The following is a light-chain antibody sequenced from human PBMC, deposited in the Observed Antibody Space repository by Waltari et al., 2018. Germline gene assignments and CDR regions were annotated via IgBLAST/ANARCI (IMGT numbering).Light chain of an antibody. J-gene: IGKJ4*01. V-gene: IGKV3-15*01. CDR2: DRS. Sequence: ETVMTQSPATLSVSPGASVPLSCGASHAVSTNVAWYQHRPGQAPRLLIYDRSTRATDIPARFSGGGSGSDFTLTISNLQSEDFAEYYCQQYNQWPLTFGGGTKVEIK. CDR1: HAVSTN. CDR3: QQYNQWPLT.